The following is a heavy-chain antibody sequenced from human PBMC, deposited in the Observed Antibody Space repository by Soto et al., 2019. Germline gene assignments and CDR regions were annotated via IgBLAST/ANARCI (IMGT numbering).Heavy chain of an antibody. D-gene: IGHD6-6*01. J-gene: IGHJ6*02. V-gene: IGHV4-31*03. CDR1: GGSISSGGYY. Sequence: QVQLQESGPGLVKPSQTLSLTCTVSGGSISSGGYYWSWIRQHPGKVLEWIGYIYYSGSTYYNPSLKSRVTISVDTSKNQFSLKLSSVTAADTAVYYCARDARTYSSSSYYGMDVWGQGTTVTVSS. CDR2: IYYSGST. CDR3: ARDARTYSSSSYYGMDV.